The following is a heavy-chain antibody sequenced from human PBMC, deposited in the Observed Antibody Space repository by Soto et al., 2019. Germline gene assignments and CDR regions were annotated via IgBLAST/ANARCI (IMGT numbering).Heavy chain of an antibody. D-gene: IGHD2-15*01. CDR1: GFTFSSHS. CDR3: ARSQSSSGSGVKNGDY. CDR2: ISTSSSTK. J-gene: IGHJ4*02. V-gene: IGHV3-48*01. Sequence: EVQLVESGGGLAQRGGSLRVACAASGFTFSSHSMHWVRQAPGRGLEWVSYISTSSSTKFYVDSVKGRFTITRDNAKNSMYLQIHSLRVEDTGGSFCARSQSSSGSGVKNGDYWGQGALVTVSP.